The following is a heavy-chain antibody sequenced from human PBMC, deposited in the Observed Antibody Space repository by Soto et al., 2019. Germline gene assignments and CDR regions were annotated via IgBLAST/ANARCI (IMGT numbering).Heavy chain of an antibody. J-gene: IGHJ5*02. V-gene: IGHV4-4*07. Sequence: SETLSLTCSASGGSISKFYWSWIRKTAGKGLEWMGRVYATGTTDYNPSLRSRVAMSVDISRKTFSLRPTSVTAADTGMYYCVRDGSKTLRDWFDPWGQGKLVTVSS. CDR3: VRDGSKTLRDWFDP. CDR1: GGSISKFY. D-gene: IGHD3-10*01. CDR2: VYATGTT.